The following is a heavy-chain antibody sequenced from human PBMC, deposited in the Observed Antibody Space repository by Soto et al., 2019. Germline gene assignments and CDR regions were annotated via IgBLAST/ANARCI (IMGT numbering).Heavy chain of an antibody. CDR2: ISHDGINK. CDR3: GRCTSTSCHLGSDY. J-gene: IGHJ4*02. CDR1: GFTFSSYA. Sequence: QVLLVDSGGGVVQPGRSLRLSCAASGFTFSSYAMNWVRQAPGNGLEWVALISHDGINKYYADSVRGRFTISRDSSTNTLYLQMHSLRAADTAVYYCGRCTSTSCHLGSDYWGQGTVVTVSS. D-gene: IGHD2-2*01. V-gene: IGHV3-30-3*01.